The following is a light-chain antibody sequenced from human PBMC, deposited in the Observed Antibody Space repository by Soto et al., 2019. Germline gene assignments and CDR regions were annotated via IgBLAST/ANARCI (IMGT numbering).Light chain of an antibody. Sequence: EIVLRQSPGTLSLSPGERATLSCRARQSVTSSFLAWYQQKPGQAPRLLIYGASNRAIGIPDRFSGSGSGTDFTLTISRLEPEDFAVYYCQQYVTSPWAFGQGTKVDIK. CDR3: QQYVTSPWA. V-gene: IGKV3-20*01. CDR2: GAS. CDR1: QSVTSSF. J-gene: IGKJ1*01.